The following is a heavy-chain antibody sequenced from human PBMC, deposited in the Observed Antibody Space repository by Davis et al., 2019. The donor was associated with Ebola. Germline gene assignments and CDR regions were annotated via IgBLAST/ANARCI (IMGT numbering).Heavy chain of an antibody. D-gene: IGHD1-26*01. CDR3: AKAEYSGSYRAFDI. J-gene: IGHJ3*02. V-gene: IGHV3-9*01. Sequence: PGGSLRLSCAASGFTFDDYAMHWVRQAPGKGLEWVSGISWNSGSIGYADSVKGRFTISRDNAKNSLYLQMNSLRAEDTALYYCAKAEYSGSYRAFDIWGQGTMVTVSS. CDR2: ISWNSGSI. CDR1: GFTFDDYA.